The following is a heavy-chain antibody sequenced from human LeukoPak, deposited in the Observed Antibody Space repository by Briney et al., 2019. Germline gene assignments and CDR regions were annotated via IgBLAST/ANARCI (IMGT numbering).Heavy chain of an antibody. J-gene: IGHJ4*02. CDR2: IYTSGST. CDR1: GGSVSSANYY. D-gene: IGHD2-21*01. CDR3: AREGGDHCGGDCYTYYFDY. Sequence: SETLSLTCTVSGGSVSSANYYWSWIRQPAGKGLEWIGRIYTSGSTNYNPSLKSRVTMSVDTSKNQFSLKLSSVTAADTAVYYCAREGGDHCGGDCYTYYFDYWGQGTLVTVSS. V-gene: IGHV4-61*02.